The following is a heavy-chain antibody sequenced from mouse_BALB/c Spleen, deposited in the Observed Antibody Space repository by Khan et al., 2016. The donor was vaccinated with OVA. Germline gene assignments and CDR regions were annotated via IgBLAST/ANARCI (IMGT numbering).Heavy chain of an antibody. CDR1: GYIFTSYW. J-gene: IGHJ2*01. CDR3: SREEDLDYFDY. Sequence: QVQLKQSGAELVRPGTSVKLSCKTSGYIFTSYWIHWVKQRSGQGLEWIARIYPGTDNTYYSEKFKDKATLTADKSSSTAYLQLSSLKAGDSAGFFCSREEDLDYFDYWGQGTTLTVSS. V-gene: IGHV1-76*01. CDR2: IYPGTDNT.